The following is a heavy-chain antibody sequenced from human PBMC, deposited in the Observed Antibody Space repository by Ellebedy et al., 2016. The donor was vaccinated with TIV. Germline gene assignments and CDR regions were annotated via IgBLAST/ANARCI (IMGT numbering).Heavy chain of an antibody. CDR1: GLTFGFYK. D-gene: IGHD5-12*01. CDR2: INHDGSER. V-gene: IGHV3-7*02. J-gene: IGHJ4*02. CDR3: TVRGLRFGNY. Sequence: GESLKISXGVSGLTFGFYKMTWVRQTPGKGLEWVTNINHDGSERYYVDSVKGRFTISRDNAKNSLYLQMNSLRAEDTAVYYCTVRGLRFGNYWGQGTLVTVSS.